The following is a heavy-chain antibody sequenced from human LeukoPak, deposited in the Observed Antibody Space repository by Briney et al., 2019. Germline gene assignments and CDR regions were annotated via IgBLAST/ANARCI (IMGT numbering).Heavy chain of an antibody. V-gene: IGHV3-20*04. CDR3: ARGRYCSGGSCYYDH. Sequence: SGGSLRLSCAASGFTFDDYAMSWVRQAPGKGLEWVSGINWNGGNTGYAGSVKGRFTISRDNAKNSLHLQMNNLRAEDTAFYYCARGRYCSGGSCYYDHWGQGTLVTVSS. D-gene: IGHD2-15*01. CDR1: GFTFDDYA. J-gene: IGHJ4*02. CDR2: INWNGGNT.